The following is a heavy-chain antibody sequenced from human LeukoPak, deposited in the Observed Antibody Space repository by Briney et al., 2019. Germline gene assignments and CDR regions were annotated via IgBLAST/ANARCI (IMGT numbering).Heavy chain of an antibody. CDR2: ISAYNGNT. CDR3: ARDLGDIVVVPAADYFDY. Sequence: ASVTVSCTASGYTFTSHGISWVRQAPGQGLEWMGWISAYNGNTNYEQKLQGRVTMTTDTSTSTAYMELRSLRSDDTAVYYCARDLGDIVVVPAADYFDYWGQGTLVTVSS. D-gene: IGHD2-2*01. J-gene: IGHJ4*02. V-gene: IGHV1-18*01. CDR1: GYTFTSHG.